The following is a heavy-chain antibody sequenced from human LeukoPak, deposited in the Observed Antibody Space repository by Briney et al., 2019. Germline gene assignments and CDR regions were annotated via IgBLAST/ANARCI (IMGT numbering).Heavy chain of an antibody. CDR2: MNPNSGNT. V-gene: IGHV1-8*01. CDR3: ARGRGYSYGYADY. CDR1: GYSFSSYE. Sequence: ASVKVSCKASGYSFSSYEINWVRQATGQGLEWMGWMNPNSGNTGYAEKFQGRVTMTRNTSIRTAYMELSSLRSDDTAVYYCARGRGYSYGYADYWGQGTLVTVSS. D-gene: IGHD5-18*01. J-gene: IGHJ4*02.